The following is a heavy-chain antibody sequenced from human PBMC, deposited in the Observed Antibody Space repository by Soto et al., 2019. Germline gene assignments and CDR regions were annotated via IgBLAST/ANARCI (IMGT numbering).Heavy chain of an antibody. V-gene: IGHV3-23*01. Sequence: GGSLRLSCAASGSTFSSYAMSWVRQAPGKGLEWVSAISGSGGSIYYADSVKGRFTISRDNSKDTLYLQMNSLGAEDTAVYYCVKDCCGGGGLRWFDPWGQGTLVTVSS. D-gene: IGHD2-21*01. CDR1: GSTFSSYA. J-gene: IGHJ5*02. CDR2: ISGSGGSI. CDR3: VKDCCGGGGLRWFDP.